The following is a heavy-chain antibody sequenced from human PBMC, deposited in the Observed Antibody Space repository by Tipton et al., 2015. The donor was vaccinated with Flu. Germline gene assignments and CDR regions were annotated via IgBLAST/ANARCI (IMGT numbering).Heavy chain of an antibody. V-gene: IGHV4-38-2*01. J-gene: IGHJ4*02. CDR1: GDSIGSDYC. CDR2: ICPGSP. Sequence: TLSLTCSVSGDSIGSDYCWGWVRQPPGKGLEWIANICPGSPYYNPSLKSRVTMSIDTSKIQFSLRLTSVTAADTAVYYCARHTGDSVRGVIDYWGQGTLVTVSS. CDR3: ARHTGDSVRGVIDY. D-gene: IGHD3-10*02.